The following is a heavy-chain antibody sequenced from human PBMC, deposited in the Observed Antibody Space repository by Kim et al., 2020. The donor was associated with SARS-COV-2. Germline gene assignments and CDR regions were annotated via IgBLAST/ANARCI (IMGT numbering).Heavy chain of an antibody. CDR2: IWYDGSNK. CDR3: ARDIAAAGTANYYYYGMDV. Sequence: GGSLRLSCAASGFTFSSYGMHWVRQAPGKGLEWVAVIWYDGSNKYYADSVKGRFTISRDNSKNTLYLQMNSLRAEDTAVYYCARDIAAAGTANYYYYGMDVWGQGTTVTVSS. CDR1: GFTFSSYG. V-gene: IGHV3-33*01. D-gene: IGHD6-13*01. J-gene: IGHJ6*02.